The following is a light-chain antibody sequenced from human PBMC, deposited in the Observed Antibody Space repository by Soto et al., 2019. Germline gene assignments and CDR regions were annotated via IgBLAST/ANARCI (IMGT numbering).Light chain of an antibody. J-gene: IGLJ2*01. CDR3: CSYAGSSPV. V-gene: IGLV2-23*01. CDR1: SSDVGSYNL. CDR2: EGS. Sequence: QSALTQPASVSGSPGQSITISCTGTSSDVGSYNLVSWYQQHPGKAPKLMIYEGSKRPSGVSNRFSGSKSGNTASLTISGLQAEDEADYYCCSYAGSSPVFSGGTKLTVL.